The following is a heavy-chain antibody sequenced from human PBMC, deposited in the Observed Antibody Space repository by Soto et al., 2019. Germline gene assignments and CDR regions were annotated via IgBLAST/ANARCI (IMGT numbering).Heavy chain of an antibody. Sequence: QVQLVESGGGVVQPGRSLRLSCAASGFTFRSYAMHWVRQAPGKGLEWVAVISYDGSNKYYADSVKGRFTISRDNSKNTLYLQMNSLRTEDTAVCYCAREYCSGRSCYYLDYWGQGTLVTVSS. J-gene: IGHJ4*02. V-gene: IGHV3-30-3*01. CDR1: GFTFRSYA. CDR3: AREYCSGRSCYYLDY. CDR2: ISYDGSNK. D-gene: IGHD2-15*01.